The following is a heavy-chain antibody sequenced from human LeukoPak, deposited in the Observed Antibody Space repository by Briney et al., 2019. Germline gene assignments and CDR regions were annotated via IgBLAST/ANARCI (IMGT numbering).Heavy chain of an antibody. Sequence: AASVKVSCKASGYTFTGYYIHWVRQAPGQGLEWMGWINPTSGGTIYAQKFQGRVTMTRDTSITTAYMELSSLRSDDTAVYYCARAYCSSTSCYLGPNYYGMDVWGQGTTVTVSS. D-gene: IGHD2-2*01. CDR3: ARAYCSSTSCYLGPNYYGMDV. CDR1: GYTFTGYY. CDR2: INPTSGGT. J-gene: IGHJ6*02. V-gene: IGHV1-2*02.